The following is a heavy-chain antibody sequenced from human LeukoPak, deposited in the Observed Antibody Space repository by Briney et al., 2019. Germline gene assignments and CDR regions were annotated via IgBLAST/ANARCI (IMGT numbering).Heavy chain of an antibody. V-gene: IGHV4-59*01. CDR2: IHYSGST. J-gene: IGHJ4*02. CDR1: GGSISGYY. Sequence: KPSETLSLTCTVSGGSISGYYWSWIRQPPGKGLEWIGYIHYSGSTNYNPSLKSRLTISVDTSKNQFSLKMNSVTAADTAVYYCARGRWLQLMIFDYRGQGTLVTVSS. D-gene: IGHD5-24*01. CDR3: ARGRWLQLMIFDY.